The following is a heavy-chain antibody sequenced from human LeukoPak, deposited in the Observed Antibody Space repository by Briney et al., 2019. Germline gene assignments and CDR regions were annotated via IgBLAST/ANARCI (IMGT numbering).Heavy chain of an antibody. D-gene: IGHD3-10*01. CDR1: GYSISRGYY. CDR3: ARAGWIITSGIDY. CDR2: IYHTGST. Sequence: KTSETLSLTCGVSGYSISRGYYWAWIRQPPGKGLEWIGTIYHTGSTYYTPSLGSRVTISVGTSKSEFSLNLNSVTAADTAVYYCARAGWIITSGIDYWGQGALVTVSS. J-gene: IGHJ4*02. V-gene: IGHV4-38-2*01.